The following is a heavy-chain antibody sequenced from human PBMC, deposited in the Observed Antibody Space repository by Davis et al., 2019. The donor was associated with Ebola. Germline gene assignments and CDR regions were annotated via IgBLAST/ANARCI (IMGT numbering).Heavy chain of an antibody. CDR2: IWYDGSNK. CDR1: FFPFLRYC. CDR3: ARESPLTYSGYGTFDY. J-gene: IGHJ4*01. D-gene: IGHD5-12*01. V-gene: IGHV3-33*08. Sequence: GESLKISCAASFFPFLRYCMHWVRQAPGKGLEWVAVIWYDGSNKYYADSVKGRFTISRDNSKNTLYLQMNGLRAEDTAVYYCARESPLTYSGYGTFDYLAHCTMGNVSA.